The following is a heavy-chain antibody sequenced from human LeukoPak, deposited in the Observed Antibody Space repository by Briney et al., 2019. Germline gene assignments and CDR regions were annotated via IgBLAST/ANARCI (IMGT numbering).Heavy chain of an antibody. D-gene: IGHD5-18*01. J-gene: IGHJ4*02. CDR1: GFTFSSYS. CDR2: ISSSSSYI. Sequence: GGSLRLSCAASGFTFSSYSMNWVRQAPGMGLEWVSSISSSSSYIYYADSVKGRFTISRVNAKNSLYLQMNSLRAEDTAVYYCASGLQLWSGFDYWGQGTLVTVSS. CDR3: ASGLQLWSGFDY. V-gene: IGHV3-21*01.